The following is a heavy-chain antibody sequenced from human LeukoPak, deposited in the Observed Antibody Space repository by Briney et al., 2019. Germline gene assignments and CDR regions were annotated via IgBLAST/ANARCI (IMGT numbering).Heavy chain of an antibody. CDR1: VGTFSSYT. Sequence: SVKVSCKSSVGTFSSYTISWVRQAPGQGREGMGRIIPILCIANYAQKFKGRVTITADKSTSTAYMELSSLRSEDTAVYYSARDTMIETRWGQGTLVTVSS. J-gene: IGHJ4*02. V-gene: IGHV1-69*04. CDR3: ARDTMIETR. D-gene: IGHD3-22*01. CDR2: IIPILCIA.